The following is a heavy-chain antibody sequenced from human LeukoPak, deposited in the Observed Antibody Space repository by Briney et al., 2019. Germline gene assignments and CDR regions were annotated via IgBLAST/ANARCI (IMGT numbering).Heavy chain of an antibody. CDR2: IWYDGSNK. J-gene: IGHJ4*02. CDR1: GFTFSSYG. CDR3: ARDSGLWFYYFDY. V-gene: IGHV3-33*01. Sequence: GRSLRLSCAASGFTFSSYGMHWVPQAPGKGLEWVAVIWYDGSNKYYADSVKGRFTISRDNSKNTLYLQMNSLRAEDTAVYYCARDSGLWFYYFDYWGQGTLVTVSS. D-gene: IGHD3-10*01.